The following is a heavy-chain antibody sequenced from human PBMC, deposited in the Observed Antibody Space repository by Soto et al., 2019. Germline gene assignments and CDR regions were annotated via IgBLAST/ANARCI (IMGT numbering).Heavy chain of an antibody. Sequence: GGSLRLSCAASGVTFRTYGMHWARQAPGKGLEWVALVWYDGSNDNYADSVKGRFTISRDNSKNTLYLQMNSLRVEDTAVYYCARDDYRSSMVRGILNYWGQGTPVTVS. CDR1: GVTFRTYG. CDR3: ARDDYRSSMVRGILNY. J-gene: IGHJ4*02. V-gene: IGHV3-33*01. CDR2: VWYDGSND. D-gene: IGHD3-10*01.